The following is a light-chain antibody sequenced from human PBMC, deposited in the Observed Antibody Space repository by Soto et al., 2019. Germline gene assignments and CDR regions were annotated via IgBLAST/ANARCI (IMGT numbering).Light chain of an antibody. CDR1: TGAVTSGHY. CDR3: LLYYDSAQEV. Sequence: QTVVTQEPSLTVSPGGTVTLTCASSTGAVTSGHYPNWFQQKPGQAPRALIYSIRNIHSWTPARFSGSLLGGKAALTLSGVQPEDEAEYYCLLYYDSAQEVFGGGTKLTVL. V-gene: IGLV7-43*01. CDR2: SIR. J-gene: IGLJ2*01.